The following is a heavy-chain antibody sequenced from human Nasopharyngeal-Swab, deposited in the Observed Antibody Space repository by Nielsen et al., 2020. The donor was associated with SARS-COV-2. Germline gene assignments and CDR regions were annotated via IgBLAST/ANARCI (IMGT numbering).Heavy chain of an antibody. V-gene: IGHV4-30-4*01. CDR2: IYYSGST. Sequence: SETLSLTCIVSGGSISSGDYYWSWIRQPPGKGLEWIGYIYYSGSTYYNPSLKSRVTISVDTSKNQFSLKLSSVTAADTAVYYCARVFEAAAGLDYWGQGTLVTVSS. CDR1: GGSISSGDYY. CDR3: ARVFEAAAGLDY. D-gene: IGHD6-13*01. J-gene: IGHJ4*02.